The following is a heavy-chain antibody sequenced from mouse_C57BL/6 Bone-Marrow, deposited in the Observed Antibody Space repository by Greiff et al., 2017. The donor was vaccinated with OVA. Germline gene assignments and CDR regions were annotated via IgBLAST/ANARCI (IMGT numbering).Heavy chain of an antibody. J-gene: IGHJ3*01. D-gene: IGHD2-4*01. CDR2: IDPENGDT. CDR3: TTDYDVFAY. V-gene: IGHV14-4*01. CDR1: GFNIKDDY. Sequence: EVKLMESGAELVRPGASVKLSCTASGFNIKDDYMHWVKQRPEQGLEWIGWIDPENGDTEYASKFQGKATITADTSSNTAYLQLSSLTSEDTAVYYCTTDYDVFAYWGQGTLVTVSA.